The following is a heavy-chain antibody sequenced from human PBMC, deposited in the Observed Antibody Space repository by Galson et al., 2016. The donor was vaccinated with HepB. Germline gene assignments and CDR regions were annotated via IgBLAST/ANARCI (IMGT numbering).Heavy chain of an antibody. CDR1: GFTFSHSA. CDR2: ISGNGGET. D-gene: IGHD2-21*01. V-gene: IGHV3-23*01. Sequence: SLRLSCAASGFTFSHSASTWIRQAPGKGLEWVSTISGNGGETFYADSVRGRFTISRDNSWNTLSLQMNSLRAEDTALYYCAKGGHYSPFDPWGQGPLVTVSS. J-gene: IGHJ5*02. CDR3: AKGGHYSPFDP.